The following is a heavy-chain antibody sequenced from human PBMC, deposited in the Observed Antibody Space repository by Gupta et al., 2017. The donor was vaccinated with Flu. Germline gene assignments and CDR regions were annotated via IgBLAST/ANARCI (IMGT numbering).Heavy chain of an antibody. D-gene: IGHD5-24*01. Sequence: QVQLEQWGTGLLKPSETLSLTCAVYGGSFTDHYWVWVRQPPGKGLEWLGEVNHSGHTNYNPSFKSRVTVSADPSKNKFSLKLTSLTAADTAVYFCARSGNYSTRDSWGQGTRGTPSS. CDR1: GGSFTDHY. J-gene: IGHJ4*02. V-gene: IGHV4-34*01. CDR2: VNHSGHT. CDR3: ARSGNYSTRDS.